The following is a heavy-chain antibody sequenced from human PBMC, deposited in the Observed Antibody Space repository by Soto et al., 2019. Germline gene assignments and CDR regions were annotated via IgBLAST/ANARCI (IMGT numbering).Heavy chain of an antibody. CDR1: GYAFTSYD. V-gene: IGHV1-8*02. Sequence: ASVKVSCTASGYAFTSYDINWVRQATGQGLEWMGWMNPNSGNTGYAQKFQGRVTMSRNTSIRTAYREVSSLRCEDTAVYYCGRRREKGDYYCGPVSPDYWGQGTLVTDTS. CDR2: MNPNSGNT. D-gene: IGHD3-10*01. CDR3: GRRREKGDYYCGPVSPDY. J-gene: IGHJ4*02.